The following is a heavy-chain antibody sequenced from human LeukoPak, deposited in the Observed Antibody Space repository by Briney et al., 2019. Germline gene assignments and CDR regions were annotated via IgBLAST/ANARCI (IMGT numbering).Heavy chain of an antibody. J-gene: IGHJ4*02. CDR1: GGAFSSYA. CDR3: ATQVGATMAY. V-gene: IGHV1-69*01. D-gene: IGHD1-26*01. Sequence: SVQVSCHASGGAFSSYAISWVRQAPGQGLEWMGGIIPIFGTANYAQKFQGRVTITADESTSTAYMELSSLRSEDTAVYYCATQVGATMAYWGQGTLVTVSS. CDR2: IIPIFGTA.